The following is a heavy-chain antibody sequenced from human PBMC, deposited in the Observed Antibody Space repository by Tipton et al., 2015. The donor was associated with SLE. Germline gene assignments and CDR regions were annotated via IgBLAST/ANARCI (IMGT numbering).Heavy chain of an antibody. Sequence: LSLTCAASGFTFSRHWMSWVRQPLGQGLEWVANIHEDGGEKYYVDSVKGRFTISRDNAENSLYLQMNSLRAEDTAVYYCARIPRISRPYYMDVWGKGTTVTVSS. CDR3: ARIPRISRPYYMDV. CDR2: IHEDGGEK. CDR1: GFTFSRHW. V-gene: IGHV3-7*01. D-gene: IGHD2/OR15-2a*01. J-gene: IGHJ6*03.